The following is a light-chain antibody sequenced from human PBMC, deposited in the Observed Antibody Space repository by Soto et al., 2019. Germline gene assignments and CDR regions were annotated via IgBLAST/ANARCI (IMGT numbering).Light chain of an antibody. CDR2: SNN. V-gene: IGLV1-44*01. CDR3: AAWADSLNGLWV. CDR1: SSNIGSNT. Sequence: QSVLTQPPSASGTPGQRVTISCSGSSSNIGSNTVSWYQQFPSTAPKLLIYSNNQRPSGVPDRFSGSKSGTSASLAISGLQSEDEADYYCAAWADSLNGLWVFGGGTKLTVL. J-gene: IGLJ3*02.